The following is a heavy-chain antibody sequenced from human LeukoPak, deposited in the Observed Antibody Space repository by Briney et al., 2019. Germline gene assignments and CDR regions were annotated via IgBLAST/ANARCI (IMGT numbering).Heavy chain of an antibody. D-gene: IGHD6-13*01. CDR1: GYTFTGYY. CDR2: INPNSGGT. CDR3: ATTGYSSSWYYFDY. Sequence: ASVKVSCKASGYTFTGYYMHWVRQAPGQGLEWMGWINPNSGGTNYAQKFQGRVTMTRDTSISTAYMELSRLRSDDTAVYYCATTGYSSSWYYFDYWGQGTLVTVSS. J-gene: IGHJ4*02. V-gene: IGHV1-2*02.